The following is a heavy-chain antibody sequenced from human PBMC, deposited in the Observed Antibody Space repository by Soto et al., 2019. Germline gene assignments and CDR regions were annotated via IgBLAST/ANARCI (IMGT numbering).Heavy chain of an antibody. CDR2: IYYSGST. D-gene: IGHD1-1*01. J-gene: IGHJ6*02. Sequence: SETLSLTCTASGGSIRSGGYYWSWVRQSPRRGLEWVGNIYYSGSTYYNPSLKSRLTISVDTSKNQFSLNLSSVTAADTAVYYCARDRLMATAGTARHYFGLDVWGQGTTVTVYS. CDR3: ARDRLMATAGTARHYFGLDV. V-gene: IGHV4-31*03. CDR1: GGSIRSGGYY.